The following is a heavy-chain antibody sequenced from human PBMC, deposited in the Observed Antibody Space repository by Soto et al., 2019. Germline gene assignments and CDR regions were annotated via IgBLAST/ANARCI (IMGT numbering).Heavy chain of an antibody. CDR1: GYTFTSYG. Sequence: QVQLVQSGAEVKKPGASVKVSCKASGYTFTSYGISWVRQAPGQGLEWMGWFSPYNGNTNYAQKLQGRATRTTDTSASTAYMELRSLRSDDTAVYYCARALSWNAHDMLTCGGVETWGQGTLVTVSS. V-gene: IGHV1-18*01. J-gene: IGHJ4*02. CDR2: FSPYNGNT. CDR3: ARALSWNAHDMLTCGGVET. D-gene: IGHD3-16*01.